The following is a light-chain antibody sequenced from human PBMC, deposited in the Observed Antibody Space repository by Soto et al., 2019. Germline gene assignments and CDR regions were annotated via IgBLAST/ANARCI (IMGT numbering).Light chain of an antibody. CDR2: GAS. V-gene: IGKV3-15*01. CDR3: QQYGSAFAT. CDR1: QSDSRK. J-gene: IGKJ1*01. Sequence: ERVRTQSPGTLSVSPGETATLSLRASQSDSRKLAWYRQAPGQAPRLLLYGASTRATDTPARFSGSGAGTDFTLTSRNVEPGDFAVDYCQQYGSAFATFGQVTQGE.